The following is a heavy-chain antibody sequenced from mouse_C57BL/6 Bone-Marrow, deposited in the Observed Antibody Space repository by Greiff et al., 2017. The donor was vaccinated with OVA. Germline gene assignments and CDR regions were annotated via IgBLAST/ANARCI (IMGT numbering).Heavy chain of an antibody. V-gene: IGHV1-15*01. CDR2: IDPETGGT. CDR1: GYTFTDYE. D-gene: IGHD1-1*01. CDR3: TYYGQNSQYYAMDY. Sequence: QVHVKQSGAELVRPGASVTLSCKASGYTFTDYEMHWVKQTPVHGLEWIGAIDPETGGTAYNQKFKGKAILTADKSSSTADMELRSLTSADSAVYYGTYYGQNSQYYAMDYWGQGTSVTVSS. J-gene: IGHJ4*01.